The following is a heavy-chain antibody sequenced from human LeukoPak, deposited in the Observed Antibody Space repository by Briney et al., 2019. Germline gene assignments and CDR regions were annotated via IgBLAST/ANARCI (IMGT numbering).Heavy chain of an antibody. J-gene: IGHJ3*02. CDR2: INNDGSST. V-gene: IGHV3-74*01. CDR1: GFTFSSYW. CDR3: ARGQGHGFDI. Sequence: GVSLRLSCAASGFTFSSYWMHWVRQAPGKGLVWVSGINNDGSSTKYADSVKGRFTISRDNAKNTLYLQTNSLRADDTAVYYCARGQGHGFDIWGQGTMVTVSS.